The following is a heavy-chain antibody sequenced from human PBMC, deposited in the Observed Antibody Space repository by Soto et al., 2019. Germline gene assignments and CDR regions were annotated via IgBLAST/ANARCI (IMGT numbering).Heavy chain of an antibody. D-gene: IGHD4-17*01. CDR2: ISNNGAHT. Sequence: GGSLRLSCAASGFTFSNYEMHWVRQAPGKGLEYVSGISNNGAHTDYAKSVKGRFTISRDNSENTLYLQMGSLRAEDMAVYYCARGQSGDYGDGYYYGMEVWGQGTTVTVSS. CDR1: GFTFSNYE. V-gene: IGHV3-64*01. J-gene: IGHJ6*02. CDR3: ARGQSGDYGDGYYYGMEV.